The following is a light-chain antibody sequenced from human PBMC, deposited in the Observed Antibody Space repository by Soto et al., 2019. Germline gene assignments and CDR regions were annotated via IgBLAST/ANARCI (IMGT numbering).Light chain of an antibody. Sequence: ENFISQSPATLSLSPGERATLSCRASQSVSSSYLAWYQQKPGQAPRLLIYGASSRATGIPDRFSGSGSGTDFTLTISRLEPEDFAVYYCQQYGSFTWTFGQGTKV. CDR3: QQYGSFTWT. CDR1: QSVSSSY. V-gene: IGKV3-20*01. CDR2: GAS. J-gene: IGKJ1*01.